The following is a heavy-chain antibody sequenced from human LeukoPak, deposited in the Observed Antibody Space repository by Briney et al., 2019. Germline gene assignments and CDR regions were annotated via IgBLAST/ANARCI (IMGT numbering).Heavy chain of an antibody. CDR3: ANIGSSTFGSTGF. V-gene: IGHV3-23*01. CDR2: VSNSGDTT. Sequence: PGGSLRLSCAASGFTFSSYAMSWVRQAPGKGPEWVSLVSNSGDTTNYADSVKGRFTISRDNSKNTLYLQMDSLRAEDTAAYYCANIGSSTFGSTGFWGQGTLVTVSS. CDR1: GFTFSSYA. J-gene: IGHJ4*02. D-gene: IGHD3-16*01.